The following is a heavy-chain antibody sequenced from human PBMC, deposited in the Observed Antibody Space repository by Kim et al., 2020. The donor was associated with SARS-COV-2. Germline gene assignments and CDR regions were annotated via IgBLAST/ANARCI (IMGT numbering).Heavy chain of an antibody. J-gene: IGHJ4*02. CDR3: SRTTKVPATTVY. CDR1: GFILSGSI. V-gene: IGHV3-73*01. CDR2: IRSKANNDAT. D-gene: IGHD1-1*01. Sequence: GGSLRLSCAASGFILSGSILHWVRQASGKGPEWVGRIRSKANNDATAYAASVKGRFIISRDDSQNTAYLQMNSLETEDTAVYYCSRTTKVPATTVYWGQGTLVTVSS.